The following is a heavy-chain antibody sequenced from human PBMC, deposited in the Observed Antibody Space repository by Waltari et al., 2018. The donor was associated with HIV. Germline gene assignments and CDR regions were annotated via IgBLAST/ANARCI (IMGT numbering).Heavy chain of an antibody. Sequence: QLQLQESGPGLVKPSETLSLTCTVSGGPVSSSSYFWGWIRQPPGKGLEWVGRVYYPGRAYYNPSLKSRVTISVDTSKNQFSLKVTSVTAADTAVYYCARHALRVGAAYWNFDLWGRGTLVTVSS. V-gene: IGHV4-39*01. CDR3: ARHALRVGAAYWNFDL. CDR2: VYYPGRA. CDR1: GGPVSSSSYF. J-gene: IGHJ2*01. D-gene: IGHD1-26*01.